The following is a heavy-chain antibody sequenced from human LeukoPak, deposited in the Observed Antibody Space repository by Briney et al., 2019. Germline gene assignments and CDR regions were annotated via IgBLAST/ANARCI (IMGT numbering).Heavy chain of an antibody. D-gene: IGHD3-9*01. CDR3: ARDLSTIFAPFDY. CDR2: INPNSGGT. V-gene: IGHV1-2*02. J-gene: IGHJ4*02. Sequence: ASVKVSCKASGYTFTGYYMHWVRQAPGQGLEWMGWINPNSGGTNYAQKFQGRVTMTRDTSISTAYMELSRPRSDDTAVYYCARDLSTIFAPFDYWGQGTLVTVSS. CDR1: GYTFTGYY.